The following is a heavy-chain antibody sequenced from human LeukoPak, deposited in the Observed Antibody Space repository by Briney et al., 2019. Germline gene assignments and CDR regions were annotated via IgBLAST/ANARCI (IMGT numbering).Heavy chain of an antibody. CDR3: ARSGQYCSSTSCQNWFDP. V-gene: IGHV1-2*02. CDR2: INPNSGGT. Sequence: ASVKVSCKASGYTFTGYYMHWVRRAPGQGLEWMGWINPNSGGTNYAQKFQGRVTMTRDTSISTAYMELSRLRSDDTAVYYCARSGQYCSSTSCQNWFDPWGQGTLVTVSS. CDR1: GYTFTGYY. J-gene: IGHJ5*02. D-gene: IGHD2-2*01.